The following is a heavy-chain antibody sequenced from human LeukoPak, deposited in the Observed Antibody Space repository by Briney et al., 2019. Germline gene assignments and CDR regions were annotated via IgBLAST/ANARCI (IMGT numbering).Heavy chain of an antibody. J-gene: IGHJ5*02. CDR3: ARAVVPAVQNYPRSGVIDWFDP. CDR2: IYYSGST. Sequence: SETLSLTCTVSGGSISSGGYYWSWIRQHPGKGLEWIGYIYYSGSTYYNPSLKSRVTISVDTSKNQFSLKLNSVTAADTAVYYCARAVVPAVQNYPRSGVIDWFDPWGQGTLVTVSS. CDR1: GGSISSGGYY. D-gene: IGHD2-2*01. V-gene: IGHV4-31*03.